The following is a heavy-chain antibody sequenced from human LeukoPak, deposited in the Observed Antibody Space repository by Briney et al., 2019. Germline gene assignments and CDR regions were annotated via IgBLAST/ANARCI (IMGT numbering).Heavy chain of an antibody. J-gene: IGHJ2*01. CDR1: GYTFTSYD. V-gene: IGHV1-8*01. CDR3: ARWANWDNWYFDL. CDR2: MNPNSGNT. D-gene: IGHD1/OR15-1a*01. Sequence: ASVKVSCKASGYTFTSYDINLVRQATGQGLEWMGWMNPNSGNTGYAQKFQGRVTMTRNTSISTAYMELSSLRSEDTAVYYCARWANWDNWYFDLWGRGTLVTVSS.